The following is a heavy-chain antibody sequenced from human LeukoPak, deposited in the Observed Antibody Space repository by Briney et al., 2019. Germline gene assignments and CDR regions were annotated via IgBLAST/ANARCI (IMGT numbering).Heavy chain of an antibody. J-gene: IGHJ6*03. V-gene: IGHV3-20*04. CDR2: IIWSGGSV. Sequence: GGSLRLSCAASGFNFNDFGMSWVRQVPGKGLEWVAGIIWSGGSVGYADSVKGRFTISRDNAQNSLHLQMNTLRAEDTALYYCALKFTGDYYYMDVWGKGTTVTVSS. CDR3: ALKFTGDYYYMDV. CDR1: GFNFNDFG. D-gene: IGHD1-14*01.